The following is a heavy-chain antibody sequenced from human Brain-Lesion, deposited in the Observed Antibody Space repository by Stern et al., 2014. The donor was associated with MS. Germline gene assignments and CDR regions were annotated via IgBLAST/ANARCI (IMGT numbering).Heavy chain of an antibody. CDR1: GYTLTELS. CDR3: ATLSPGAGGNYYRHFDY. J-gene: IGHJ4*02. Sequence: VHLVESGAEVKKPGASVKVSCKVSGYTLTELSMHWVRQAPRKGLEWMGGFDPEDGETIYAQKFQGRVTMTEDTSTATAYMELSSLRSEDTAVYYCATLSPGAGGNYYRHFDYWGQGTLVTVSS. D-gene: IGHD1-26*01. V-gene: IGHV1-24*01. CDR2: FDPEDGET.